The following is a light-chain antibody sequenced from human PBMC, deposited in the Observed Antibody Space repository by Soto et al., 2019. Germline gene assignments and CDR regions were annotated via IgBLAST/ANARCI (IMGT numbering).Light chain of an antibody. CDR3: SSYAGSSNV. J-gene: IGLJ1*01. V-gene: IGLV2-8*01. Sequence: QSVLTQPPSASGSPGQSVAISCTGTSSDVGGYNYVSWYQQHPGKAPKLMIYEVNKRPSGVPDRFSGSKSGSTASLTVSGLQAEHEDDYYCSSYAGSSNVFGTGTKVTV. CDR1: SSDVGGYNY. CDR2: EVN.